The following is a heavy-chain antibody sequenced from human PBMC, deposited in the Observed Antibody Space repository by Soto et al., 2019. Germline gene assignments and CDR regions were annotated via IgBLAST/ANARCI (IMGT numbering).Heavy chain of an antibody. D-gene: IGHD2-21*02. CDR3: GKDTLDCSGGDCPLYYYDGMDV. CDR1: GFTFRSYG. V-gene: IGHV3-30*18. CDR2: ISNDGAKK. Sequence: QVQLVESGGGVVKPGRSLRLSCAASGFTFRSYGMHWVRQAPGTGLEWLAVISNDGAKKYLADSVKGRLTISRFNSRNTLYLQMNSLRARDSAVYYGGKDTLDCSGGDCPLYYYDGMDVWGQGTTVTVSS. J-gene: IGHJ6*02.